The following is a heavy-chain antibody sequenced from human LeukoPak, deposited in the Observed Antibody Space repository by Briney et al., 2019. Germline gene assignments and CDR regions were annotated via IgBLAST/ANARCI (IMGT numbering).Heavy chain of an antibody. V-gene: IGHV4-4*09. CDR1: GGSISSYY. CDR2: ISSSGST. Sequence: PSETLSLTCTVSGGSISSYYWSWLRQPPGKGLEWIGYISSSGSTNDNPSLRSRVTISVDTSKNQFFLNLSSVSAADTAVYYCARIPLGYSGAYYFDYWGQGTLVTVSP. J-gene: IGHJ4*02. CDR3: ARIPLGYSGAYYFDY. D-gene: IGHD5-12*01.